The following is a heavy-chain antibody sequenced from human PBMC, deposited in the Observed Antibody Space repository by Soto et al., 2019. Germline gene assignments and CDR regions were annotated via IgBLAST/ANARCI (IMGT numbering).Heavy chain of an antibody. J-gene: IGHJ5*02. CDR1: GGSISSGGYY. D-gene: IGHD3-10*01. Sequence: QVQLQESGPGLVKPSQTLSLTCTVSGGSISSGGYYWSWIRQHPGKGLEWIGYIYYSGSTYYNPSLKSRVTISVDTSKNQFSLKLSSLTAADTAVYYCAREGAGWFGELSIYWFDPWGQGTLVTVSS. CDR3: AREGAGWFGELSIYWFDP. CDR2: IYYSGST. V-gene: IGHV4-31*03.